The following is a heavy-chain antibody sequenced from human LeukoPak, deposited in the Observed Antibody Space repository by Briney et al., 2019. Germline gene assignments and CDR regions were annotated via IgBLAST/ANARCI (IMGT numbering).Heavy chain of an antibody. CDR2: IYYSGST. J-gene: IGHJ6*02. V-gene: IGHV4-59*01. D-gene: IGHD1-26*01. CDR1: GCSISSYY. CDR3: ARGWDYYYGMDV. Sequence: SETLSLTCTVSGCSISSYYWSWIRQPPGKGLEWIGYIYYSGSTNYNPSLKSRVTISVDTSKNQFSLKLSSVTAADTAVYYCARGWDYYYGMDVWGQGTTVTVSS.